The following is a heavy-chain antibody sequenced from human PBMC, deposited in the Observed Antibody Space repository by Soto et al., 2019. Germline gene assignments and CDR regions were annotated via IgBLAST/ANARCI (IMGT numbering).Heavy chain of an antibody. V-gene: IGHV4-59*12. CDR3: ARTRCTFDYYDSSGYYRAYFDY. CDR2: VYNSGST. J-gene: IGHJ4*02. Sequence: PSETLSLTCRVSGGSIRSFSWSWIRQPPGRGLEWIGEVYNSGSTNYNPSLKSRVTISVDTSKNQFSLKLSSVTAADTAVYYCARTRCTFDYYDSSGYYRAYFDYWGQGTLVTVSS. CDR1: GGSIRSFS. D-gene: IGHD3-22*01.